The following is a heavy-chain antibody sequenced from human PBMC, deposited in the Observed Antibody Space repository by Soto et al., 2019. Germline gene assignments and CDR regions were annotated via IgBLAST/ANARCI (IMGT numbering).Heavy chain of an antibody. CDR1: GFTFSSYG. D-gene: IGHD5-18*01. Sequence: GGSLRLSCAASGFTFSSYGMHWVRQAPGKGLEWVAVISYDGSNKYYADSVKGRFTISRDNSKNTLYLQMNGLRAEDTAVYYCAKEKKRGYSYGYFDYWGQGTLVTVSS. CDR3: AKEKKRGYSYGYFDY. V-gene: IGHV3-30*18. J-gene: IGHJ4*02. CDR2: ISYDGSNK.